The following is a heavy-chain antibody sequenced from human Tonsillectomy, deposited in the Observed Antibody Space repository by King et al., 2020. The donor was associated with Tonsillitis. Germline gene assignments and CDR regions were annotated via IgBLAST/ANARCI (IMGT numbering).Heavy chain of an antibody. CDR3: AKFLFEWLLPDDAFDI. D-gene: IGHD3-9*01. Sequence: VQLVESGGGLVQPGGSLRLSCATSGFTFSSYAMTWVRQAPGEGLEWVSGITGSGGTTYYADSVKGRFTISRDNSKNTVYLEMNNLSAEDTAVDYCAKFLFEWLLPDDAFDIWGQGTLVTVSS. V-gene: IGHV3-23*04. CDR1: GFTFSSYA. J-gene: IGHJ3*02. CDR2: ITGSGGTT.